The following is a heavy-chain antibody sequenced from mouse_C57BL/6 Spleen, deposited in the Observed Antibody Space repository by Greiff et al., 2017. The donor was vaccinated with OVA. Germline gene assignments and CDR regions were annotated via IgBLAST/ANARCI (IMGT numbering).Heavy chain of an antibody. CDR2: IDPENGDT. CDR1: GFNIKDDY. CDR3: TVPLRGDY. J-gene: IGHJ2*01. D-gene: IGHD2-12*01. V-gene: IGHV14-4*01. Sequence: VQLQQSGAELVRPGASVKLSCTASGFNIKDDYMHWVKQRPEQGLEWIGWIDPENGDTEYASKFQGKATITADTSSNTAYLQLSSLTSEDTAVYYCTVPLRGDYWGQGTTLTVSS.